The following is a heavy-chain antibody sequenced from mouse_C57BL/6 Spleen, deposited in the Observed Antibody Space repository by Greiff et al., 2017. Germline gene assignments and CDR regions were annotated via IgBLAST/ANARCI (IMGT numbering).Heavy chain of an antibody. D-gene: IGHD2-1*01. V-gene: IGHV1-52*01. Sequence: QVQLQQPGAELVRPGSSVKLSCKASGYTFTSYWMHWVKQRPIQGLEWIGNIDPSDSETLYNQKFKDKATLTVDKSSSTAYMQLSSLTSEDSAVYYCAGGGNAWFAYWGQGTLVTVSA. CDR1: GYTFTSYW. CDR2: IDPSDSET. CDR3: AGGGNAWFAY. J-gene: IGHJ3*01.